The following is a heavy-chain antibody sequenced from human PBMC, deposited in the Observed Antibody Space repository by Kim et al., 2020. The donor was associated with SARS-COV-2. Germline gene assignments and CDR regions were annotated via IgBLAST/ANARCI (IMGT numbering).Heavy chain of an antibody. J-gene: IGHJ6*02. CDR3: SSSGLGDYYGMDV. Sequence: GGSLRLSCTGSGFTFSGSSIHWVRQASGKGLEWVGRIRSSGNNYATAYVESVKGRFTFDRDESTSTAYLQMNSLKAEDTAVYFCSSSGLGDYYGMDVWGQGTPVTVSS. V-gene: IGHV3-73*01. CDR2: IRSSGNNYAT. CDR1: GFTFSGSS. D-gene: IGHD2-21*01.